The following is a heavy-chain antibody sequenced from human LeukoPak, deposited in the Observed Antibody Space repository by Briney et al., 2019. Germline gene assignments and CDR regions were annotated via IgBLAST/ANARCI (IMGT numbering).Heavy chain of an antibody. V-gene: IGHV3-23*01. D-gene: IGHD3-10*01. CDR1: GLTVSSNY. J-gene: IGHJ3*02. CDR2: ISGSGGST. Sequence: PGGSLRLSCAASGLTVSSNYMSWVRQAPGKGLEWVSAISGSGGSTYYADSVKGRFTTSRDNSKNTLYLQMNSLRAEDTAVYYCAKSNGYGLIDIWGQGTMVTVSS. CDR3: AKSNGYGLIDI.